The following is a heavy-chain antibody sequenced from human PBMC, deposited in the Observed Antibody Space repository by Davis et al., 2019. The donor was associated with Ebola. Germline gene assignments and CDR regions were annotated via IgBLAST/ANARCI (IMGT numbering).Heavy chain of an antibody. V-gene: IGHV3-23*01. D-gene: IGHD2/OR15-2a*01. Sequence: GGSLRLSCAASGFTFGSYAMHWVRQAPGKGLEWVSTFGTGGDTYYADSVKGRFAISRDNSRGTLYLQMNSLRVEDSAIYYCVKDSSNIWFDIWGQGTLVTVSS. J-gene: IGHJ3*02. CDR2: FGTGGDT. CDR3: VKDSSNIWFDI. CDR1: GFTFGSYA.